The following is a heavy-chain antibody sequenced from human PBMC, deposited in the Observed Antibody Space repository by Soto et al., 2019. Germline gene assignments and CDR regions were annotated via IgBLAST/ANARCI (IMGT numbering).Heavy chain of an antibody. CDR3: ARGRYGDY. CDR2: ISAHNGNT. CDR1: GYAFTTYG. V-gene: IGHV1-18*01. J-gene: IGHJ4*02. Sequence: QVHLVQSGAEVKKPGASVKVSCQGSGYAFTTYGITWVRQAPGQGLEWMGWISAHNGNTNYAQKVQGRVTVTRDTSTSTACMELRSLRYEDTAVYYCARGRYGDYWGQGALVTVSS. D-gene: IGHD1-1*01.